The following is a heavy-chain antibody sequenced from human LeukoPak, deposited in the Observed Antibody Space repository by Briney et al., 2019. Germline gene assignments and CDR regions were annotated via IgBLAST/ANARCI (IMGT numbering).Heavy chain of an antibody. CDR1: GYTFTADD. Sequence: GPTVLVSCKASGYTFTADDIHWGRQAPGQGLGWMGWMIPNSGDTTYAQKSHGRVTTTWDTTITTAYLALPSLMSDASAVYYYARGGGGAATGFHWGQGSLATVSS. D-gene: IGHD1-1*01. J-gene: IGHJ4*02. CDR2: MIPNSGDT. CDR3: ARGGGGAATGFH. V-gene: IGHV1-2*02.